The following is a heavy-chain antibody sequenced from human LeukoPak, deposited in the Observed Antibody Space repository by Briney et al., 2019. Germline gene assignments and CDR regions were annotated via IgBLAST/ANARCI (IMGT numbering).Heavy chain of an antibody. CDR1: GGSISSSSYY. CDR2: IYYSGST. D-gene: IGHD4-11*01. CDR3: TRHTGYISGQYSNYEDS. J-gene: IGHJ4*02. V-gene: IGHV4-39*01. Sequence: SETLSLTCTVSGGSISSSSYYWGWIRQPPGKGLEWIGSIYYSGSTYYNPSLKSRVTMSVDTSKNQFSLKLRSVTAADTALYYCTRHTGYISGQYSNYEDSWGQGTLVTVSS.